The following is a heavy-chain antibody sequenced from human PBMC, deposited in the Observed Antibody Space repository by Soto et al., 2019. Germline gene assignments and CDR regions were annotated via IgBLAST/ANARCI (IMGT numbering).Heavy chain of an antibody. CDR2: IYPGDSDT. J-gene: IGHJ4*02. Sequence: RRESMKVSGNGSGCSFTRYWIGWVRQMPGTDLEWMGIIYPGDSDTRDSPSFQGQVTISADKSILTAYLQTSILKASDTAIYYCLRQLSSGGYSYVDWGKGTLVT. CDR1: GCSFTRYW. V-gene: IGHV5-51*01. CDR3: LRQLSSGGYSYVD. D-gene: IGHD3-22*01.